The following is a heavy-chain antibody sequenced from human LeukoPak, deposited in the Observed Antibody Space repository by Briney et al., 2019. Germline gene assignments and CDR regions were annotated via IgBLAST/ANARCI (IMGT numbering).Heavy chain of an antibody. J-gene: IGHJ6*02. CDR3: ASGNYDFWSGYLHYYYGMDV. V-gene: IGHV4-59*06. Sequence: SETLSLTCTVSGGSISSYYWSWIRQHPGKGLEWIGYIYYSGSTYYNPSLKSRVTISVDTSKNQFSLKLSSVTAADTAVYYCASGNYDFWSGYLHYYYGMDVWGQGTTVTVSS. CDR1: GGSISSYY. CDR2: IYYSGST. D-gene: IGHD3-3*01.